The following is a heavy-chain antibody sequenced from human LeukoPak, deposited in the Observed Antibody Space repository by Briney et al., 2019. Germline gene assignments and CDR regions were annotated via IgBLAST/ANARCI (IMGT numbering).Heavy chain of an antibody. CDR2: INPNSGGT. CDR1: GYTFTGYY. CDR3: AREGPHYDSSGYYGGWFDP. V-gene: IGHV1-2*02. D-gene: IGHD3-22*01. Sequence: ASVKVSCKASGYTFTGYYMHWVRQAPGQGLEWMGWINPNSGGTNYAQKFQGRVTMTRDTSISTAYTELSRLRSDDTAVYYCAREGPHYDSSGYYGGWFDPWGQGTLVTVSS. J-gene: IGHJ5*02.